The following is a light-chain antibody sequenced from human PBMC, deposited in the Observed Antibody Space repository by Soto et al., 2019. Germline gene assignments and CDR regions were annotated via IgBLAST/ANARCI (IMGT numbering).Light chain of an antibody. CDR1: HSISLY. CDR2: AAS. CDR3: QQSYTSPPWT. J-gene: IGKJ1*01. Sequence: EIQMTQSPSSLSASVGDRVTITCRASHSISLYLNWFQQKPGKAPKRLIYAASNLQSGVPSRFIGSGSGTDFTLTISSLQPEDFATYFCQQSYTSPPWTFGQGTKVEIK. V-gene: IGKV1-39*01.